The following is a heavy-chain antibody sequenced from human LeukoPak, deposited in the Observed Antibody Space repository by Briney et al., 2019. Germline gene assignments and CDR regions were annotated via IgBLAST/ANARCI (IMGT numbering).Heavy chain of an antibody. Sequence: PGGSLRLSCAASGFTFSSYGMHWVRQAPGKGLEWVAFIRYDGSNKYYADSVKGRFTISRDNSKNTLYLQMNSLRAEDTAVYYCAKDLLRTVTYDAFDIWGQGTMVTVSS. CDR3: AKDLLRTVTYDAFDI. V-gene: IGHV3-30*02. CDR1: GFTFSSYG. D-gene: IGHD4-17*01. CDR2: IRYDGSNK. J-gene: IGHJ3*02.